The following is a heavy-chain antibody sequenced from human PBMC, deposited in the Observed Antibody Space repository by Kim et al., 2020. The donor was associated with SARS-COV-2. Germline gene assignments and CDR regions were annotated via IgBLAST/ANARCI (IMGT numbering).Heavy chain of an antibody. CDR3: AKGQQRSDSSGWWLGFSSGRGPSLLYDY. J-gene: IGHJ4*02. CDR2: ISGSGGST. CDR1: GFTFSSYA. V-gene: IGHV3-23*01. Sequence: GGSLRLSCAASGFTFSSYAMSWVRQAPGKGLEWVSAISGSGGSTYYADSVKGRFTISRDNSKNTLYLQMNSLRAEDTAVYYCAKGQQRSDSSGWWLGFSSGRGPSLLYDYWGQGTLVTVSS. D-gene: IGHD6-19*01.